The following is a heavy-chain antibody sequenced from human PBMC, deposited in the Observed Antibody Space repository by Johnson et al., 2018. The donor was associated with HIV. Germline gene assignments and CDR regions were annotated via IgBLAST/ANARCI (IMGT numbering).Heavy chain of an antibody. CDR2: ISSSGSTI. Sequence: MSWIRQAPGKGLEWVSYISSSGSTIYYADSVKGRFTISRDNAKNSLYLQMNSLRAEDTALYYCARKSAFDAFDIWGQGTMVTVSS. CDR3: ARKSAFDAFDI. V-gene: IGHV3-11*01. J-gene: IGHJ3*02.